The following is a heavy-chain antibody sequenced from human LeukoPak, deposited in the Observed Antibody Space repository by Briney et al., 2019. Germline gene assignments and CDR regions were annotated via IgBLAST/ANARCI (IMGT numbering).Heavy chain of an antibody. V-gene: IGHV3-30*14. J-gene: IGHJ5*01. Sequence: GGSLRLSCAASGFAFSNFAMHWVRQAPGKGLEWVAVVSYEGTIKYYSDSAKGRFTISRDNSNSLISLQMNNLTTEDTAVYYCAREKFDSWGQGALVIVSP. CDR1: GFAFSNFA. CDR3: AREKFDS. CDR2: VSYEGTIK.